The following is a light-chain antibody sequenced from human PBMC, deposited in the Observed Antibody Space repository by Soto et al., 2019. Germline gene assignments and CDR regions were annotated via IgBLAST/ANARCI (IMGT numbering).Light chain of an antibody. V-gene: IGKV3-11*01. CDR3: QQRSNWPPIT. CDR2: GAS. CDR1: QSLSSN. Sequence: EIVMTPSPATLSVSPVERVTLSCRASQSLSSNLAWYQQKPGQAPRLLIYGASIRATGIPDRFSGSGSGTDFTLTISSLEPEDFAVYYCQQRSNWPPITFGQGTRLEIK. J-gene: IGKJ5*01.